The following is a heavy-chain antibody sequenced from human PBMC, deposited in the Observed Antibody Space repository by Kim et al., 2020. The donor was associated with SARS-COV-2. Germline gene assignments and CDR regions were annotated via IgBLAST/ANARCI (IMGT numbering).Heavy chain of an antibody. Sequence: ASVKVSCKASGYTFTSYGISWVRQAPGQGLEWMGWISAYNGNTNYAQKLQGRVTMTTDTSTSTAYMELRSLRSDDTAVYYCAREPPYGAHHYYYYGMDVWGQGTTVTVSS. D-gene: IGHD3-10*01. CDR3: AREPPYGAHHYYYYGMDV. CDR1: GYTFTSYG. V-gene: IGHV1-18*01. J-gene: IGHJ6*02. CDR2: ISAYNGNT.